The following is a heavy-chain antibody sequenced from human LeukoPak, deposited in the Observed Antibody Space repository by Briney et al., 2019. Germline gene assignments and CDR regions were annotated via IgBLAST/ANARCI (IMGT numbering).Heavy chain of an antibody. J-gene: IGHJ4*02. D-gene: IGHD5-12*01. CDR1: GFTFSSYA. CDR2: INGHGDST. CDR3: ARVYGYNYDY. V-gene: IGHV3-64*01. Sequence: GGSLRLSCAASGFTFSSYAMHWVRQAPGKGLEYVSAINGHGDSTYYANSVKGRFTISRDNSKNTLYLQMGTLRPGDMAVYYCARVYGYNYDYWGQGTLVTVSS.